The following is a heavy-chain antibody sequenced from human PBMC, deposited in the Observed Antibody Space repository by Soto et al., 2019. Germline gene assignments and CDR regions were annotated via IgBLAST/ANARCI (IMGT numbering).Heavy chain of an antibody. J-gene: IGHJ6*02. CDR2: ISYDGSNK. CDR1: GFTFSSYA. Sequence: QVQLVESGGGVVQPGRSLRLSCAASGFTFSSYAMHWVRQAPGKGLEWVAVISYDGSNKYYADSVKGRFTISRDNSKNTLYLQMNSRRAEYTAVYYCARPVSSSWRHYYCYGMDVWGQGTTVTVSS. V-gene: IGHV3-30-3*01. CDR3: ARPVSSSWRHYYCYGMDV. D-gene: IGHD6-13*01.